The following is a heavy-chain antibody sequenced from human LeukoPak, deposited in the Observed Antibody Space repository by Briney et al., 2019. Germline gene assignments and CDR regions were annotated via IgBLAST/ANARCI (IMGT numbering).Heavy chain of an antibody. CDR1: GFTFSSYN. D-gene: IGHD4-17*01. CDR3: ARDGHGDYRSYYYGMDV. CDR2: ISSSSSYI. Sequence: PGGSLRLSCAASGFTFSSYNMNWVRQAPGKGLEWVSSISSSSSYIYYADSVKGRFTISRDNAKNSLYLQMNSLRAEDTAVYYSARDGHGDYRSYYYGMDVWGQGTTVTVSS. V-gene: IGHV3-21*01. J-gene: IGHJ6*02.